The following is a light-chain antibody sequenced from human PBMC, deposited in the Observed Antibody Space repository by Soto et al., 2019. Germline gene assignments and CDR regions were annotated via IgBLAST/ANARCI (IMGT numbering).Light chain of an antibody. CDR2: GAS. Sequence: AIQMTQSPPSLSASVGDRVTITCRASRYIRSDLSWYQQKPGKAPKLLMYGASTLQSGVPSRFSGSGSGTDFTLTISSLQSEDFATYYCLQDYGYPWTFGQGTKVEVK. CDR1: RYIRSD. J-gene: IGKJ1*01. CDR3: LQDYGYPWT. V-gene: IGKV1-6*01.